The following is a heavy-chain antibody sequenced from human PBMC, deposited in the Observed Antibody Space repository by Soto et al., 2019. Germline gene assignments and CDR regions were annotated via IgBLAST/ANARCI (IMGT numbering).Heavy chain of an antibody. CDR2: IIPILGIA. CDR3: ATGPSTTPTWSFGYSYGWGPDY. Sequence: QVQLVQSGAEVKKPGSSVKVSCKASGGTFSSYTISWVRQAPGQGLEWMGRIIPILGIANYAQKFQGRVTITADKSTSTAYMELSSLRSEDTAVYYCATGPSTTPTWSFGYSYGWGPDYWGQGTLVTVSS. V-gene: IGHV1-69*02. J-gene: IGHJ4*02. CDR1: GGTFSSYT. D-gene: IGHD5-18*01.